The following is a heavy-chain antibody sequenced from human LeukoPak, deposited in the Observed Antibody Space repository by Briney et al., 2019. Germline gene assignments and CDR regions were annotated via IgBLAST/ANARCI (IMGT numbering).Heavy chain of an antibody. CDR1: GYTFTSYG. CDR2: ISAYNGNT. Sequence: ASVKVSCKASGYTFTSYGISWVRQAPGQGLEWMGWISAYNGNTNYAQKLQGRVTMTTDTSTSTAYMELRSLRSDDTAVFYCARVDDCSSTSCYYPDYWGQGTLVTVSS. J-gene: IGHJ4*02. CDR3: ARVDDCSSTSCYYPDY. D-gene: IGHD2-2*01. V-gene: IGHV1-18*01.